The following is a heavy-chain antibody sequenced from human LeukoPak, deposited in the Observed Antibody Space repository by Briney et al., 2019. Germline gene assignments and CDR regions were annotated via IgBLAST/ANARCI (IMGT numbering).Heavy chain of an antibody. V-gene: IGHV3-23*01. J-gene: IGHJ5*02. Sequence: GGSLRLSCGASGITFSSYAMSWVRQAPGKGLEGVWAISGSGGSTYYAASVKGRFTISRDNSKNTLYLQMSSLRAEDTAVYYCAKVLCSGGSCYSYNWFDPWGQGTLVTVSS. D-gene: IGHD2-15*01. CDR1: GITFSSYA. CDR3: AKVLCSGGSCYSYNWFDP. CDR2: ISGSGGST.